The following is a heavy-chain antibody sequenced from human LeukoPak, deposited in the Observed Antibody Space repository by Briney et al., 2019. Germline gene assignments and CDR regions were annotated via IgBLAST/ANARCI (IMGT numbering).Heavy chain of an antibody. V-gene: IGHV4-4*09. Sequence: SETLSLTCTVSGGSISSHYWSWIRQPPGKGLEWIGYIYTSGSTNYNPSLKSRVTISVDTSKNQFSLKLSSVTAADTAVYYCARQAGVVTAIHTLYNWFDPWGQGTLVTVSS. J-gene: IGHJ5*02. CDR1: GGSISSHY. D-gene: IGHD2-21*02. CDR2: IYTSGST. CDR3: ARQAGVVTAIHTLYNWFDP.